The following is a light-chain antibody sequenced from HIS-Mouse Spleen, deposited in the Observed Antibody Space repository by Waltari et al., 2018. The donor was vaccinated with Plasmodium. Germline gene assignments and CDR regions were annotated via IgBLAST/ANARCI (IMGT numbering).Light chain of an antibody. CDR1: SSDVGSYNL. V-gene: IGLV2-23*03. CDR2: EGS. Sequence: QSALTQPASVSGSPGQSITISCTGTSSDVGSYNLVSWYQQHPGKAPKLMIYEGSKRPSGVSNRFSGSKSGNTDSLTISGRQAEDEADYYCCSYAGSSTFVVFGGGTKLTVL. CDR3: CSYAGSSTFVV. J-gene: IGLJ2*01.